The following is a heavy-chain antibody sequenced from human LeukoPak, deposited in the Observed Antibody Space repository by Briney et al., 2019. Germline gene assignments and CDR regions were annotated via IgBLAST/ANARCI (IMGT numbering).Heavy chain of an antibody. V-gene: IGHV4-31*03. D-gene: IGHD3-22*01. J-gene: IGHJ4*02. CDR1: GGSISSGGYY. Sequence: SETLSLTCTVSGGSISSGGYYWSWIRQHPGKGLEWIGYIYYSGSTYYNPSLKSRVTISVDTSKNQFSLKLSSVTAADTAVYYCARGRYYDSSGFDYWGQGTLVTVSS. CDR2: IYYSGST. CDR3: ARGRYYDSSGFDY.